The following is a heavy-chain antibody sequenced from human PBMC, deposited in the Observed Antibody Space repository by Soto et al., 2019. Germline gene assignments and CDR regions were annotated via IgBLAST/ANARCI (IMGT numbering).Heavy chain of an antibody. CDR1: GFTFSSSA. V-gene: IGHV3-30-3*01. CDR3: ARESEDLTSNFDY. J-gene: IGHJ4*02. CDR2: ISYDGSNK. Sequence: GGSLRLSCAGSGFTFSSSAMHWVRHAPGKGLEWVAVISYDGSNKYYADSVKGRFTISRDNAKNAVYLEMNSLRAEDTAVYYCARESEDLTSNFDYWGQGTLVTVSS.